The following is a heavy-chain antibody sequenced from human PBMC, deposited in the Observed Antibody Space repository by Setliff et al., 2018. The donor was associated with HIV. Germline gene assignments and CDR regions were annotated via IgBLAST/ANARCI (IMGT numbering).Heavy chain of an antibody. CDR2: IIPMFGSA. V-gene: IGHV1-69*13. CDR1: GGRFSSYA. D-gene: IGHD3-10*01. J-gene: IGHJ6*03. CDR3: ARGTDGDYYYYMDV. Sequence: PSVKVSCKASGGRFSSYAMSWVRQAPGQGLEWMGGIIPMFGSANYAQKFQGRVTITADGSTRTVYMVLSSLRSEDTAVYYCARGTDGDYYYYMDVWGKGTTVTVSS.